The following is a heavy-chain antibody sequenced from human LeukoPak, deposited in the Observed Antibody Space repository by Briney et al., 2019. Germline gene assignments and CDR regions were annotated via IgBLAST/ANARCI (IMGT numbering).Heavy chain of an antibody. Sequence: ASVKVSCKASGYIFTSHALHWVRQAPGQRLEWMGWINAGNGNTKYSQTFQGRVTITTDTSASTAYMQLSSLRTEDTAVYFCARCGVLGDFDYWGQGTLVAVSS. J-gene: IGHJ4*02. D-gene: IGHD3-10*02. CDR2: INAGNGNT. V-gene: IGHV1-3*01. CDR3: ARCGVLGDFDY. CDR1: GYIFTSHA.